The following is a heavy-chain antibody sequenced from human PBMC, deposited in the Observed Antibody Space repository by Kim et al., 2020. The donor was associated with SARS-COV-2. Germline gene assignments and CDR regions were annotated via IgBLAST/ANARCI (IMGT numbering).Heavy chain of an antibody. CDR1: GYNFTNYW. CDR3: ARRRPWIQLWAEAFDI. Sequence: GESLKISCKGSGYNFTNYWIGWVRQMPGKGLEWMGIIYPGDSDTRYSPSFQGQVTISADKSIDSAYLQWDSLKASDTAMYYCARRRPWIQLWAEAFDIWGQGTMVTVSS. D-gene: IGHD5-18*01. V-gene: IGHV5-51*01. CDR2: IYPGDSDT. J-gene: IGHJ3*02.